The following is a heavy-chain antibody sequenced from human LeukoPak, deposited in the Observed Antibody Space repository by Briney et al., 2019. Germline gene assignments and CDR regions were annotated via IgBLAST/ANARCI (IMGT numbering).Heavy chain of an antibody. J-gene: IGHJ4*02. V-gene: IGHV1-24*01. D-gene: IGHD3-22*01. CDR2: FDPEDGET. Sequence: ASVKVSCKVSGYTLTELSMHWVRQAPGKGLEWMGGFDPEDGETIYAQKFQGRVTMTEDTSTDTAYMELSSLRSEDTAVYYCATDDYDSSGYFLFSYWGQGTLVTVSS. CDR1: GYTLTELS. CDR3: ATDDYDSSGYFLFSY.